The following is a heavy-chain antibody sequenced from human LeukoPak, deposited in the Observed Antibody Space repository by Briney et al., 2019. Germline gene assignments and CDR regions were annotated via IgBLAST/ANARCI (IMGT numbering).Heavy chain of an antibody. Sequence: PGRSLRLSCAASGFTFSSYGMHWVRQAPGKGLEWVAVISYDGSNKYYADSLKGRFTISRGNSKNTLYLQMTSLRPEDTAVYYCTRGLGAIRGGWLDPWGQATLVTVSS. CDR3: TRGLGAIRGGWLDP. CDR2: ISYDGSNK. CDR1: GFTFSSYG. J-gene: IGHJ5*02. D-gene: IGHD1-26*01. V-gene: IGHV3-30-3*01.